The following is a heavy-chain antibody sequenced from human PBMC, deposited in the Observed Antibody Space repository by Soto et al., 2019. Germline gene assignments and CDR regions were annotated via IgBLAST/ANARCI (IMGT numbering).Heavy chain of an antibody. CDR1: GFTVSSNY. CDR2: IYSGGST. D-gene: IGHD6-13*01. V-gene: IGHV3-53*01. CDR3: ARDRLAAAGTYYYGMDV. Sequence: GGSLRLSCAASGFTVSSNYMSWVRQAPGKGLEWVSVIYSGGSTYYADSVKGRFTISRDNSKNTLYLQMNSLRAEDTAVYYCARDRLAAAGTYYYGMDVWGQGTTVTVSS. J-gene: IGHJ6*02.